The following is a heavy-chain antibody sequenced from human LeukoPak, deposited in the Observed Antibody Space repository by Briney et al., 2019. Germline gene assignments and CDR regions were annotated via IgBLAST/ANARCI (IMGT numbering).Heavy chain of an antibody. CDR1: GFTFSSYW. CDR3: AREGGSYSAFDY. J-gene: IGHJ4*02. Sequence: GGSLRLSCAASGFTFSSYWMHWVRQAPGKGLVWVSRINSDGSSTSYADSVKGRFTISRDNAKNTLYLQMNSLRAEDTAVYYCAREGGSYSAFDYWGQGTLVTVSS. CDR2: INSDGSST. V-gene: IGHV3-74*01. D-gene: IGHD1-26*01.